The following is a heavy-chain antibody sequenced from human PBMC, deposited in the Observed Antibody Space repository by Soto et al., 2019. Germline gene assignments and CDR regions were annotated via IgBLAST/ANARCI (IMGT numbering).Heavy chain of an antibody. D-gene: IGHD3-10*01. CDR2: IKQDGSEK. CDR1: GFTFSSYW. J-gene: IGHJ6*02. Sequence: GGSLRLSCAASGFTFSSYWMSWVRQAPGKGLEWVANIKQDGSEKYYVDSVKGRFTISRDNAKNSLYLQMNSLRAEDTAVYYCARDHGSGSYYYYYYGMDVWGQGTTVTVSS. CDR3: ARDHGSGSYYYYYYGMDV. V-gene: IGHV3-7*01.